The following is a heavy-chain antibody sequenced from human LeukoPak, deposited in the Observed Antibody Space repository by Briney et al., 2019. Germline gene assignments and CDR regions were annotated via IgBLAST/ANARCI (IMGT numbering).Heavy chain of an antibody. Sequence: SETLSLTCTVSGGSISSYYWSWIRQPPGKGLEWIGYIYYSGSTNYNPSLKSRVTISVDTSKNQFSLKLSSVTAADTAVYYCARHYGDYDRDYYYYGMDVWGQGTTVTVSS. D-gene: IGHD4-17*01. CDR3: ARHYGDYDRDYYYYGMDV. V-gene: IGHV4-59*08. CDR2: IYYSGST. CDR1: GGSISSYY. J-gene: IGHJ6*02.